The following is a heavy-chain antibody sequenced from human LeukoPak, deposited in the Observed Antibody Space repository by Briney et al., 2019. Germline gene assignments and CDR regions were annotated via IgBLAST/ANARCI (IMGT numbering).Heavy chain of an antibody. Sequence: PGGSLRLSCAASEFTFSSYSMNWVRQAPGKGLEWVSSISSSSSYIYYADSVKGRFTISRDNAKNSLYLQMNSLRAEDTAVYYCARQLWFGELLHTNYFDYWGQGTLVTVSS. CDR1: EFTFSSYS. D-gene: IGHD3-10*01. J-gene: IGHJ4*02. CDR2: ISSSSSYI. CDR3: ARQLWFGELLHTNYFDY. V-gene: IGHV3-21*04.